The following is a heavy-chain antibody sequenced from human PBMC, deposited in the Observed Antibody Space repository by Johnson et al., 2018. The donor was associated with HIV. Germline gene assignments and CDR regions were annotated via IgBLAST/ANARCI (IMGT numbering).Heavy chain of an antibody. Sequence: QVQLVESGGGLVQPGGSLRLSCAASGFTFSSYAMHWVRQAPGKGLEWVAIISYDGSNKYYADSVKGRFTISRDSSKNTLYLQMNSLRTEDTAAYYCARAGSTSGWFDAFDICGHGTMVTVSS. V-gene: IGHV3-30-3*01. CDR2: ISYDGSNK. CDR3: ARAGSTSGWFDAFDI. J-gene: IGHJ3*02. CDR1: GFTFSSYA. D-gene: IGHD6-19*01.